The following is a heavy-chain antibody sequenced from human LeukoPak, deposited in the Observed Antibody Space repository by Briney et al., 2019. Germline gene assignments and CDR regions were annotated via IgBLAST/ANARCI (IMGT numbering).Heavy chain of an antibody. CDR1: GGTFSSYA. CDR2: INPSGGST. J-gene: IGHJ5*02. Sequence: GASVKVSCKASGGTFSSYAISWVRQAPGQGLEWMGIINPSGGSTSYAQKFQGRVTMTRDTSTSTVYMELSSLRSEDTAVYYCARGAGYYDNANWFDPWGQGTLVTVSS. CDR3: ARGAGYYDNANWFDP. V-gene: IGHV1-46*01. D-gene: IGHD3-22*01.